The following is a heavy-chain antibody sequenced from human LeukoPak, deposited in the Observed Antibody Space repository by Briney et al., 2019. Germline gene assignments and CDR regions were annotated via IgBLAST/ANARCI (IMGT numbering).Heavy chain of an antibody. J-gene: IGHJ5*02. V-gene: IGHV3-7*03. CDR3: ARGFGRP. D-gene: IGHD3-10*01. CDR2: IKQDGSEK. CDR1: GFTFSSCW. Sequence: GGSLRLSCAASGFTFSSCWMSWVRQTPGKGLEWVANIKQDGSEKYYGDSVKGRFTISRENAKNSLYLQMNSVRAEDTAVYYCARGFGRPWGQGTLVTVSS.